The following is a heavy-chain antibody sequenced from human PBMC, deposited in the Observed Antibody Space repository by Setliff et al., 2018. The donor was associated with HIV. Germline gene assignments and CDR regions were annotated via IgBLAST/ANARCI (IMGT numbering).Heavy chain of an antibody. D-gene: IGHD4-17*01. CDR2: FIPIFGTA. CDR1: GGTFSSYA. CDR3: AKDRDYGDRGDAFDI. Sequence: VKVSCKASGGTFSSYAISWVRQAPGQGLEWMGGFIPIFGTANYAQKFQGRVTITADESTSTAYMELSSLRSEDTAVYYCAKDRDYGDRGDAFDIWGQGTMVTVSS. V-gene: IGHV1-69*13. J-gene: IGHJ3*02.